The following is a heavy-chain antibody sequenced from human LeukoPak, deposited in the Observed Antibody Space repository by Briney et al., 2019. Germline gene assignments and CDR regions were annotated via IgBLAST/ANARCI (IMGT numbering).Heavy chain of an antibody. CDR3: ARGGYDILTGYPSVMDV. D-gene: IGHD3-9*01. J-gene: IGHJ6*04. V-gene: IGHV4-38-2*01. CDR1: GYSISSGYY. CDR2: IYHSGST. Sequence: SETLSLTCAVSGYSISSGYYWGWIRQPPGKGLEWIGSIYHSGSTYYNPSLKSRVTISVATYKNQFSLKLRSVTAADTAVYYCARGGYDILTGYPSVMDVWGKGTTVTVSS.